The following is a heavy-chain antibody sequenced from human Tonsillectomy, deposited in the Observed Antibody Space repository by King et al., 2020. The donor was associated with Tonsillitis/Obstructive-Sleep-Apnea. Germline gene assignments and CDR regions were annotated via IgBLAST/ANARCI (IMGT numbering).Heavy chain of an antibody. Sequence: VQLVESGGGLVQPGGSLRLSCAASGFTFSSYAMSGVRQAPGKGLEWVSAISGSGGSTYYADSVKGRFTISIDNSKNTLYLQMNSLRAEDTAGYDFATDPSTYYDFWSGYYPYYYYYYMDVWGKGTTVTVSS. CDR2: ISGSGGST. J-gene: IGHJ6*03. CDR1: GFTFSSYA. V-gene: IGHV3-23*04. D-gene: IGHD3-3*01. CDR3: ATDPSTYYDFWSGYYPYYYYYYMDV.